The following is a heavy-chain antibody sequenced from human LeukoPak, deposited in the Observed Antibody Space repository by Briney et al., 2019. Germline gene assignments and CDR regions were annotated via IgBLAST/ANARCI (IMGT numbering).Heavy chain of an antibody. V-gene: IGHV1-8*01. CDR3: ARCCWFNSGSYYISRYYYYNYGMDV. D-gene: IGHD3-10*01. Sequence: ASVKVSCKASGYTFASYDINWVRQATGQGLEWMGWMNPNSGNTGYAQKFQGRVTMTRDTSISTAYMELSSLTSEDTAVYDCARCCWFNSGSYYISRYYYYNYGMDVWGQGSTVTVSS. J-gene: IGHJ6*02. CDR2: MNPNSGNT. CDR1: GYTFASYD.